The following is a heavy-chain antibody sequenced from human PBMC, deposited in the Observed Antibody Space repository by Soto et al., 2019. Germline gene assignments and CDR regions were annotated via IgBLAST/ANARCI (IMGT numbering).Heavy chain of an antibody. V-gene: IGHV3-23*01. Sequence: GGSLRLSCAASGFIFGSYAMSWVRQAPGKGLEWVSTISSTGGSTYYADSVQGRFTISRDNSKNTLYLQMNSLRAEDTAVYYCAKSIGSGWYFDYWGQGTLVTVSS. CDR1: GFIFGSYA. CDR3: AKSIGSGWYFDY. D-gene: IGHD6-19*01. CDR2: ISSTGGST. J-gene: IGHJ4*02.